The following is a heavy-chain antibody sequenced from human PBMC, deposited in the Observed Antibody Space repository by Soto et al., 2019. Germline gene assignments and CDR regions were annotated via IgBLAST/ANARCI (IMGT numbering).Heavy chain of an antibody. J-gene: IGHJ6*02. CDR3: ARGSYDFWSGYHGMDV. CDR2: IYYSGST. D-gene: IGHD3-3*01. Sequence: SETLSLTCTVSGGSISSYYWSWIRQPPGKGLEWIGYIYYSGSTNYNPSLKSRVTISVDTSKNQFSLKLSSVTAADTAVYYCARGSYDFWSGYHGMDVRGQGTTVTVSS. CDR1: GGSISSYY. V-gene: IGHV4-59*01.